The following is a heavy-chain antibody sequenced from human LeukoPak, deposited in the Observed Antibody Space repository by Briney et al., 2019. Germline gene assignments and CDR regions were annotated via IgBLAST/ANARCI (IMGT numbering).Heavy chain of an antibody. CDR3: ARGPKKSSSGRSNRFYYYYMDV. Sequence: SVKVSCKASGGTFSSYAISWVRQAPGQGLEWMGGIIPIFGTANYAQKFQGRVTITTDESTSTAYMELSSLRSEDTAVYYCARGPKKSSSGRSNRFYYYYMDVWGKGTTVTVSS. CDR2: IIPIFGTA. V-gene: IGHV1-69*05. CDR1: GGTFSSYA. D-gene: IGHD6-6*01. J-gene: IGHJ6*03.